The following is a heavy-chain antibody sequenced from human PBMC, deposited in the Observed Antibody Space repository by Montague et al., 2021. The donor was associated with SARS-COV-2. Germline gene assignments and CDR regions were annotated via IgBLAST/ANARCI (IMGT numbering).Heavy chain of an antibody. CDR3: AKKGSGRTDLAY. D-gene: IGHD1-26*01. Sequence: SETLSLTCAESLHCGGAELRRRSEEHTPGLQSPRFVVSCHLLDTKYKPSLKSRVSMSVDKSWNQFSLRLISVTAADTAIYYCAKKGSGRTDLAYWGQGTLVTVSS. CDR2: SCHLLDT. CDR1: LHCGGAELR. J-gene: IGHJ4*02. V-gene: IGHV4-4*02.